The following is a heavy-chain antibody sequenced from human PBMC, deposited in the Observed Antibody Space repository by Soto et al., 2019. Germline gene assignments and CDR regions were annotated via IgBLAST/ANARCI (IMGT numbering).Heavy chain of an antibody. D-gene: IGHD3-22*01. CDR3: GRVYGTYYYDSGGEYRGYSQH. V-gene: IGHV3-30-3*01. CDR2: ISYDGSNK. J-gene: IGHJ1*01. CDR1: GFTFSSYA. Sequence: PGGSLRLSCAASGFTFSSYAMHWVRQAPGKGLEWVAVISYDGSNKYYADSVKGRFTISRDNSKNTLYLQMNSLRAEDTAVYYCGRVYGTYYYDSGGEYRGYSQHWGQGTRATV.